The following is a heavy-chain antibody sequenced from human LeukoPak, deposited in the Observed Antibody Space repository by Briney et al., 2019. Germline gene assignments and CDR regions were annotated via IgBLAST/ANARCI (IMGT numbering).Heavy chain of an antibody. CDR2: ISYDGSKK. CDR1: GFTFSSYW. V-gene: IGHV3-30*18. CDR3: AKGLYGDYASYYYGMDV. J-gene: IGHJ6*04. D-gene: IGHD4-17*01. Sequence: GSLRLSCAASGFTFSSYWMSWVRQAPGKGLEWVAVISYDGSKKYYADSVKGRFTISRDKSKNTLYLQMSSLRAEDTAVYYCAKGLYGDYASYYYGMDVWGKGTTVSVSS.